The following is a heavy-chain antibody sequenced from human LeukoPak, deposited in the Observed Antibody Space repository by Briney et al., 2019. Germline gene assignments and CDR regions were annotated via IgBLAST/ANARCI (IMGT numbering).Heavy chain of an antibody. CDR1: GGSISSYY. CDR2: IYYSGST. CDR3: AKRTAYAFDI. J-gene: IGHJ3*02. Sequence: PSETLSLTCTVSGGSISSYYWSWIRQPPGKGLEWIGYIYYSGSTNYNPSLKSRVTISVDTSKNQFSLKLSSVTAADTAVYYCAKRTAYAFDIWGQGTMVTVSS. D-gene: IGHD1/OR15-1a*01. V-gene: IGHV4-59*01.